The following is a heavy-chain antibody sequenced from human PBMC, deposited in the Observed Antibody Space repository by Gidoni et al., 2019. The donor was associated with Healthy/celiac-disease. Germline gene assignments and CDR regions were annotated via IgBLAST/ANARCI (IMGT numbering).Heavy chain of an antibody. CDR2: SYTSGST. D-gene: IGHD6-19*01. CDR1: GGSISSYY. J-gene: IGHJ5*02. Sequence: QVQLQESGPGLVKPSETLSLTCTVSGGSISSYYWSWLRQPAGKGLEWIGRSYTSGSTNYNPSLKSRVTMSVDTSKNQFSLKLSSVTASDTAVYYCARVGGASSGWDWFDPWGQGTLVTVSS. V-gene: IGHV4-4*07. CDR3: ARVGGASSGWDWFDP.